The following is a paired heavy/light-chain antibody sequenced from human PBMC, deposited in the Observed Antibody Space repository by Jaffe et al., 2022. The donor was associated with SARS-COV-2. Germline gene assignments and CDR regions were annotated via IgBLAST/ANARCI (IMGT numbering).Light chain of an antibody. J-gene: IGKJ2*01. CDR3: QQTYSTPYMYT. Sequence: DIQMTQSPSSLSASVGDRVTITCRASQSISWYLNWYQQKPGKAPKLLIYAASSLQSGVPSRFSGSGSGTDFTLTISSLQPEDVATYYCQQTYSTPYMYTFGQGTKLEIK. V-gene: IGKV1-39*01. CDR2: AAS. CDR1: QSISWY.
Heavy chain of an antibody. CDR2: MNPNSGNT. V-gene: IGHV1-8*01. Sequence: QVQLVQSGAEVKKPGASVKVSCKASGYTFTSYDINWVRQATGQGLEWMGWMNPNSGNTGYAQKFQGRVTMTRNISISTAYMELSSLRSEDTAVYYCARGAPGTTPFDCWGQGTLVTVSS. CDR3: ARGAPGTTPFDC. J-gene: IGHJ4*02. D-gene: IGHD1-1*01. CDR1: GYTFTSYD.